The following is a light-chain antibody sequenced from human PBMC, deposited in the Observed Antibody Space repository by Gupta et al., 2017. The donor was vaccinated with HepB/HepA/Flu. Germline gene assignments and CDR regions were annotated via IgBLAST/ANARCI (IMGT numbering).Light chain of an antibody. V-gene: IGKV1-5*03. CDR2: KAS. Sequence: DIPMTQSPATLSASVRDRVTITCRASQNIGSWLAWYQQKPGKAPNLLIHKASSLESGVPARFSGSGSGTEFTLTINSLQPDDFATYYCQQYNDYWRLTFGGGTKVEIK. J-gene: IGKJ4*01. CDR1: QNIGSW. CDR3: QQYNDYWRLT.